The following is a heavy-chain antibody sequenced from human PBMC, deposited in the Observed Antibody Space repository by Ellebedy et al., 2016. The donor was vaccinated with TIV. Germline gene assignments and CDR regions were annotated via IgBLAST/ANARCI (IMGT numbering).Heavy chain of an antibody. D-gene: IGHD6-19*01. CDR1: GFILGSYG. J-gene: IGHJ4*02. V-gene: IGHV3-30*18. Sequence: GGSLRLSCAASGFILGSYGMHWVRQAPGKGLEWVALISYDGSNIYYGDSVKGRFTISRDDSNDTLYLQMTSLRPEDTSVYYCVKEDGFSSGRPLDYWGQGTLVIVSS. CDR2: ISYDGSNI. CDR3: VKEDGFSSGRPLDY.